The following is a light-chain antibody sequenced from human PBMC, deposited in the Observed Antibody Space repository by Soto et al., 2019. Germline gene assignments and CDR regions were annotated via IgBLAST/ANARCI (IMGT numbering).Light chain of an antibody. J-gene: IGKJ2*01. CDR2: DAS. CDR3: QQRSNWPYT. Sequence: EIVLTQSPATLSLSPGERVTLSCRASQSVSSYLDWYQQKPGQAPRLLIYDASNMATGIPARLSGSGSGTDFTLTISSLEPEDFAIYYCQQRSNWPYTFGQGTKLEIK. V-gene: IGKV3-11*01. CDR1: QSVSSY.